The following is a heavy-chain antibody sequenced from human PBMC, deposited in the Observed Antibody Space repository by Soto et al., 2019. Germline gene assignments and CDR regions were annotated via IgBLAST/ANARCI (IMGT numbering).Heavy chain of an antibody. J-gene: IGHJ4*02. CDR1: GGTFSSYT. D-gene: IGHD3-9*01. CDR2: IIPILGIA. CDR3: ARDNYDILTGYYTPIDY. Sequence: QVQLVQSGAEVKKPGSSVKVSCKASGGTFSSYTISWVRQAPGQGLEWMGRIIPILGIANYAQKFQGRVTITADKSTSTAYMELSILRSEDTAVYYCARDNYDILTGYYTPIDYWGQGTLVTVSS. V-gene: IGHV1-69*08.